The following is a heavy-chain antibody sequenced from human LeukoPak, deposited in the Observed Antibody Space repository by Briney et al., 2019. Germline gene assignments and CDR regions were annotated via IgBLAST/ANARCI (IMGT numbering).Heavy chain of an antibody. CDR3: AVLPSEDIVVVANGDFDY. CDR1: GGSINSYY. CDR2: ISYSGST. J-gene: IGHJ4*02. D-gene: IGHD2-15*01. V-gene: IGHV4-59*01. Sequence: PSETLSLTCSVSGGSINSYYWSWIRQPPGKGLEWIGYISYSGSTYYNPSLKSRVIMSVDTSKNQFSLKLRSVTAADTAVYYCAVLPSEDIVVVANGDFDYWGQGTLVTVSS.